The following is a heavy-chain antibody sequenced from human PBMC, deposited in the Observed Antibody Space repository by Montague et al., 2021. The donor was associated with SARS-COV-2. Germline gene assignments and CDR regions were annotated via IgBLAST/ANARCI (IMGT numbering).Heavy chain of an antibody. CDR2: LFRGGKP. CDR1: GLTVSEYY. J-gene: IGHJ6*02. V-gene: IGHV3-66*02. Sequence: SLRLSCAAAGLTVSEYYMSWVRQAPGKRLAWVSLLFRGGKPYYADSVTRRFTISRDGSNNILFLPMNSLSLEDTAVYFCAREEGGVGGGLGPLLYRGMDVWGQGTTVTVSS. D-gene: IGHD2-15*01. CDR3: AREEGGVGGGLGPLLYRGMDV.